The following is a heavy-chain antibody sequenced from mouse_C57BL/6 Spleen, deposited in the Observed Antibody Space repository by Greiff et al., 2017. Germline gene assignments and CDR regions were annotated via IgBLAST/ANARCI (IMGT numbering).Heavy chain of an antibody. Sequence: QVQLQQPGAELVKPGASVKMSCKASGYTFTSYWITWVKQRPGQGLEWIGDIDPGSGSTNYNEKFKSKATLTVAPSSSTAYMQLSSLSSEDSAVYYWAKRNYYGSSPSYAMGYWGQGTSVTVSS. V-gene: IGHV1-55*01. J-gene: IGHJ4*01. D-gene: IGHD1-1*01. CDR3: AKRNYYGSSPSYAMGY. CDR1: GYTFTSYW. CDR2: IDPGSGST.